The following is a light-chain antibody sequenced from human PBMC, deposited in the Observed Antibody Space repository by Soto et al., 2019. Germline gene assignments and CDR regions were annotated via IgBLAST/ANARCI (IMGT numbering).Light chain of an antibody. CDR1: QGISSY. V-gene: IGKV1-9*01. CDR2: AAS. Sequence: IQLTQSPSSLSASAGDSVTITCRASQGISSYLAWYQQKPGKAPKLLIYAASTLQSGVPSRFSRSGSGTDFTVTISSLQPEDLATYYCLQFNSHPLTFGGGTKVEIK. J-gene: IGKJ4*01. CDR3: LQFNSHPLT.